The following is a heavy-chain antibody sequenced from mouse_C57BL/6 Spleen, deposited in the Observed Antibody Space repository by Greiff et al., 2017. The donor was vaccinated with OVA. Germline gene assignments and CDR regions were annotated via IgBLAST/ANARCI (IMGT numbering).Heavy chain of an antibody. CDR3: VREGYDYDPFFAY. V-gene: IGHV10-1*01. J-gene: IGHJ3*01. CDR1: GFSFNTYA. CDR2: IRSKSNNYAT. D-gene: IGHD2-4*01. Sequence: EVHLVESGGGLVQPKGSLKLSCAASGFSFNTYAMNWVRQAPGKGLEWVARIRSKSNNYATYYADSVKDRFTISRDDSESMLYLQMNNLKTEDTAMYYCVREGYDYDPFFAYWGQGTLVTVSA.